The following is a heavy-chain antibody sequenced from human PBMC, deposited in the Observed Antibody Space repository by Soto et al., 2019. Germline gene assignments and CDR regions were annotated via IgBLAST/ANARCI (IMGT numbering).Heavy chain of an antibody. CDR2: IFRDDDK. V-gene: IGHV2-5*02. CDR1: GFSLSTRGVG. Sequence: QITLKESGPTLVKPTQTLTLTCTFSGFSLSTRGVGVGWIRQPPGKALEWLALIFRDDDKRYRPSLKSRLTXXXXXXXXXXXXXXXXXXXXXXXXXXXXXXXXXVYVFDMWGQGTMVTVSS. CDR3: XXXXXXVYVFDM. J-gene: IGHJ3*02.